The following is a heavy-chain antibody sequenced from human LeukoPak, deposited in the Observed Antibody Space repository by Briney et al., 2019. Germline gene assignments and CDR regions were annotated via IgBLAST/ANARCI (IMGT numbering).Heavy chain of an antibody. J-gene: IGHJ4*02. CDR2: IYYSGST. V-gene: IGHV4-30-4*08. CDR3: ARWINSSGWLGY. D-gene: IGHD6-19*01. Sequence: PSETLSLTCTVSGGSISSGDYYWSWIHQPPGKGLEWIGYIYYSGSTYYNPSLKSRVTISVDTSKNQFSLKLSSVTAADTAVYYCARWINSSGWLGYWGQGTLVTVSS. CDR1: GGSISSGDYY.